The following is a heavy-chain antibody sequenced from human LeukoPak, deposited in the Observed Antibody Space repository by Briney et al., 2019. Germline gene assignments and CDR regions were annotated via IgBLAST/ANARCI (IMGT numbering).Heavy chain of an antibody. V-gene: IGHV4-4*02. J-gene: IGHJ3*02. Sequence: SETLSLTCAVSGGSISSSNWWSWVRQPPGKGLEWLGYIYDSGSTYYNPSLKSRITISVDTSENRFSLKLSSVTATDTAVYYCARDCSGGSCYGAFDIWGQGTMVTVSS. CDR1: GGSISSSNW. CDR2: IYDSGST. CDR3: ARDCSGGSCYGAFDI. D-gene: IGHD2-15*01.